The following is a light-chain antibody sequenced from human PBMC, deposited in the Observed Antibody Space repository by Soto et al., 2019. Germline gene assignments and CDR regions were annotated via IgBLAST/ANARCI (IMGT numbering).Light chain of an antibody. Sequence: DIQLTQSPSFLSASVGDRVTITCRASQGVSSYLAWYQQKPGKAPKLLIYAASPLQSGVPSRFSCSGSWTKFPLKINRLEAEEFATELCQQLNSHLSTFGPGTKVEIK. CDR3: QQLNSHLST. CDR2: AAS. J-gene: IGKJ3*01. CDR1: QGVSSY. V-gene: IGKV1-9*01.